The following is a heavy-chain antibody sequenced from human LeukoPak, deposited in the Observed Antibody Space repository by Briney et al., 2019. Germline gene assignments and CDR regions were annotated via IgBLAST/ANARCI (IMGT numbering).Heavy chain of an antibody. D-gene: IGHD7-27*01. CDR2: ISGHSGNT. V-gene: IGHV1-18*01. Sequence: GASVKVSCKASGYIFSNYGITWVRQAPGHGLEWMGWISGHSGNTNYAQKFQDRATMTTDTSTSTAYMELRSLRFDDTAIYYCERDFAWGSGGAPVDDNWLDPWGQGILVTVSS. CDR1: GYIFSNYG. J-gene: IGHJ5*02. CDR3: ERDFAWGSGGAPVDDNWLDP.